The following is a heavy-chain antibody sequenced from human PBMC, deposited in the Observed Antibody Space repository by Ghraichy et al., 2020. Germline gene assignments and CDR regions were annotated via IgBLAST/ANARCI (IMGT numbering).Heavy chain of an antibody. V-gene: IGHV3-30-3*01. CDR1: GFTFSSYA. D-gene: IGHD2-15*01. Sequence: GGSLRLSCVASGFTFSSYAMHWVRQAPGKGLEWVALISYDGSNKYYADSVKGRFTISRDNSKNTLYLQMDGLRTEDTAVYYCATDRQPMVAATPGDYWGQGTLVTVSS. CDR3: ATDRQPMVAATPGDY. J-gene: IGHJ4*02. CDR2: ISYDGSNK.